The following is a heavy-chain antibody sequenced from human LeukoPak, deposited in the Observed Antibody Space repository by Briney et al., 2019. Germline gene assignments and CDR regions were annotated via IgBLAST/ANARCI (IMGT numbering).Heavy chain of an antibody. CDR1: GFTFSSYW. CDR3: AKDAGYCSGGSCYLPTYYFDY. Sequence: GGSLRLSCAASGFTFSSYWMHWVRQAPGKGLVWVSRINTDGSSTSYADSVKGRFTISRDNAKNTLYLQMNSLRAEDTAVYYCAKDAGYCSGGSCYLPTYYFDYWGQGTLVTVSS. V-gene: IGHV3-74*01. D-gene: IGHD2-15*01. CDR2: INTDGSST. J-gene: IGHJ4*02.